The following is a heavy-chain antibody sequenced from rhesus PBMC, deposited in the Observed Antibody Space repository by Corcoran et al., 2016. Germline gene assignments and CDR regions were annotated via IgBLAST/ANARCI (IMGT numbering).Heavy chain of an antibody. D-gene: IGHD3-34*01. J-gene: IGHJ4*01. CDR1: GASISSNS. CDR3: AREGGY. CDR2: IYGSGGST. Sequence: QVQLQESGPGLVKPSETLPLTCAVSGASISSNSWSWIRQAPGKGLEWIGRIYGSGGSTEYNPARKSRVTISRDTSKNQFSLKLSSVTAADTAVYYCAREGGYWGQGVLVTVSS. V-gene: IGHV4S2*01.